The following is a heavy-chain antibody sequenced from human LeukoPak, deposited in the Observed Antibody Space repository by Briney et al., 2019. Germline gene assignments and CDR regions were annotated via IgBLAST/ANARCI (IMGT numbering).Heavy chain of an antibody. D-gene: IGHD3-22*01. CDR2: ISSSSSYI. CDR1: GFTFSSYS. V-gene: IGHV3-21*01. Sequence: GGSLRLSCAASGFTFSSYSMNWARQAPGKGLEWVSSISSSSSYIYYADSVKGRFTISRDNAKDSLYLQMNSLRAEDTAVYYCARTYYYDSSGYYPAPFDYWGQGTLVTVSS. CDR3: ARTYYYDSSGYYPAPFDY. J-gene: IGHJ4*02.